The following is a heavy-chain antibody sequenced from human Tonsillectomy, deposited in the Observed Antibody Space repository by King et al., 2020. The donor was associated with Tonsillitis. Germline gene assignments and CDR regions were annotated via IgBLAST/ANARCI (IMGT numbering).Heavy chain of an antibody. D-gene: IGHD3-3*01. CDR2: IRSNAYGGTT. J-gene: IGHJ4*02. V-gene: IGHV3-49*04. Sequence: VQLVESGGGLVQPGRSLRLSCTASGFTFGDYAMNWVRQAPGKGLQWVGFIRSNAYGGTTLYAASVEGRFTISRDDSKSIAYLHVNSLKTEDTAVYYCSRDREAGVEGVVPLDYWGQGTLVTVSS. CDR1: GFTFGDYA. CDR3: SRDREAGVEGVVPLDY.